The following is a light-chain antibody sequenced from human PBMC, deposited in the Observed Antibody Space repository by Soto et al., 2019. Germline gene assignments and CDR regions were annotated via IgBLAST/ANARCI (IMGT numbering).Light chain of an antibody. J-gene: IGKJ2*01. CDR1: QDISNF. V-gene: IGKV1-33*01. CDR3: RQYDNLLYT. CDR2: DAS. Sequence: DFQMTQSPSSLSASVGDRVTITCQASQDISNFLNWYQQKPGKAPKLLIYDASNLEIGVPSRFSGSGSGTDFTFTISSLQAEDIATYYCRQYDNLLYTFGQGTKLEIK.